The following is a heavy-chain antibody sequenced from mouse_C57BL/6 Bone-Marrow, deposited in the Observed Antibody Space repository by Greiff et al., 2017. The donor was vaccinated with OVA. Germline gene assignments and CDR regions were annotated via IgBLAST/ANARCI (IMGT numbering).Heavy chain of an antibody. CDR1: GYAFSSSW. CDR2: IYPGDGDT. Sequence: QVTLKVCGPELVKPGASVKISCKASGYAFSSSWMNWVKQRPGKGLEWIGRIYPGDGDTNYNGKFKGKATLTADKSSSTAYMQRSSLTSEDSAVYFCASYYYGSSYPDYWGQGTTLTVSS. D-gene: IGHD1-1*01. V-gene: IGHV1-82*01. CDR3: ASYYYGSSYPDY. J-gene: IGHJ2*01.